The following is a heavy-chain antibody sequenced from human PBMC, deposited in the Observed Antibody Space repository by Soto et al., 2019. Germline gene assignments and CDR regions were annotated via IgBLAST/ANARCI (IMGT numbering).Heavy chain of an antibody. CDR2: IKEDGSEK. V-gene: IGHV3-7*01. J-gene: IGHJ3*02. Sequence: PGGSLRLSCAASGFAFSTYWMSWVRQAPGKGPEWVANIKEDGSEKKYVDSVKGRFTISRDNTKNSLYLQMNRLGAEDTAVYYCSREPAHHLKGAFDIWGQGTMVTVSS. CDR3: SREPAHHLKGAFDI. CDR1: GFAFSTYW.